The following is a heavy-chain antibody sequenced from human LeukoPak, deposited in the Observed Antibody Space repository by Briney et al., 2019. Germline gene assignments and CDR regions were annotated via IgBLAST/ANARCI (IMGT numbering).Heavy chain of an antibody. Sequence: GGSLRLSCAASGFTFSSYGMHWVRQAPGKGLEWVAFIRYDGSNKYYADSVKGRFTISRENAKNSLYLQMNSLRAGDTAVYYCARAGLDGSGSYYFDYWGQGTLVTVSS. V-gene: IGHV3-30*02. CDR1: GFTFSSYG. CDR2: IRYDGSNK. CDR3: ARAGLDGSGSYYFDY. J-gene: IGHJ4*02. D-gene: IGHD3-10*01.